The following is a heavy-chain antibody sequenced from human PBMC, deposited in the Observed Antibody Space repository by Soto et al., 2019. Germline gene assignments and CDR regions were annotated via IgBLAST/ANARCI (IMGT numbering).Heavy chain of an antibody. CDR1: GFMFNTYA. CDR2: ITNTGANT. Sequence: GGSLRLSCAASGFMFNTYAMTWVRQAPGKGLEWVATITNTGANTFIGDSMKDHFDISRDNSKNTVFLHLSTVRAEDTAIYYCARAIGADFFDYWGQGTPVTVSS. V-gene: IGHV3-23*01. J-gene: IGHJ4*02. D-gene: IGHD6-25*01. CDR3: ARAIGADFFDY.